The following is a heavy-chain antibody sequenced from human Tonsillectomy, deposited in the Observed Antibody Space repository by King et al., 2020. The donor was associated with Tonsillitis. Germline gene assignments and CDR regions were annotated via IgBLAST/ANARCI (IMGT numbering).Heavy chain of an antibody. CDR3: ARDKDYACDI. D-gene: IGHD3/OR15-3a*01. Sequence: QLVQSGGGLVQPGGSLRLSCAASGFTFFTYTMNWVRQAPGKGLEWVANSRSESSDMYYTDSVKGRFTISRDNAKNSLYLQMNSLRDEDTAVYYCARDKDYACDIWGRGTMVTVSS. CDR2: SRSESSDM. V-gene: IGHV3-48*02. J-gene: IGHJ3*02. CDR1: GFTFFTYT.